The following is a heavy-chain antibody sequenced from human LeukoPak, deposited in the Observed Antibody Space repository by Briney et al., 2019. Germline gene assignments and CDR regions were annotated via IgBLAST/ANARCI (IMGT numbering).Heavy chain of an antibody. CDR2: ISWNSGSI. Sequence: GGSLRLSCAASGFTFDGYAMHWVRQAPGKGLEWVSGISWNSGSIGYADSVKGRFTISRDNSKNSLYLQMNSLRTEDTALYYCAKDMSPVRGVIDHYYYGMDVWGQGTTVTVSS. J-gene: IGHJ6*02. D-gene: IGHD3-10*01. V-gene: IGHV3-9*01. CDR3: AKDMSPVRGVIDHYYYGMDV. CDR1: GFTFDGYA.